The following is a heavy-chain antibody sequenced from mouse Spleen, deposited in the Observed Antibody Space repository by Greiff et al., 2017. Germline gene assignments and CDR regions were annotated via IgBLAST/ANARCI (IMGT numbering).Heavy chain of an antibody. V-gene: IGHV1-59*01. J-gene: IGHJ3*01. CDR1: GYTFTSYW. D-gene: IGHD1-1*01. Sequence: QVQLQQPGAELVRPGTSVKLSCKASGYTFTSYWMHWVKQRPGQGLEWIGVIDPSDSYTNYNQKFKGKATLTVDTSSSTAYMQLSSLTSEDSAVYYCAREGVTTVVPFAYWGQGTLVTVSA. CDR2: IDPSDSYT. CDR3: AREGVTTVVPFAY.